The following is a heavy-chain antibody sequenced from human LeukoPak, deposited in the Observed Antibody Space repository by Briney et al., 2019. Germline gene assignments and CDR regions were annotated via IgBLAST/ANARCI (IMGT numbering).Heavy chain of an antibody. D-gene: IGHD3-9*01. Sequence: GGSLRLSCAASGFTFSGSAMHWVRQASGKGLEWVGRIRSKANSYATAYAASVKGRFTISRDDSKNTAYLQMNNLKTEDTAVYYCTRQTLTGYPDYWGQGTLVTVSS. J-gene: IGHJ4*02. CDR2: IRSKANSYAT. CDR1: GFTFSGSA. V-gene: IGHV3-73*01. CDR3: TRQTLTGYPDY.